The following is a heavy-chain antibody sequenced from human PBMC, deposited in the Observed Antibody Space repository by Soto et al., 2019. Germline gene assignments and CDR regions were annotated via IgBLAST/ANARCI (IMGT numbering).Heavy chain of an antibody. J-gene: IGHJ5*02. V-gene: IGHV1-3*01. CDR2: INPDNGNT. CDR3: ARGIATGQLDP. Sequence: ASVKVSCKASGYTFTRYTMNWVRQAPGQRLEWMGWINPDNGNTKSSQKFQDRVIITRDTAASTAYMDLSSLRSEDTAVYYCARGIATGQLDPWGQGTLVTVSS. D-gene: IGHD2-15*01. CDR1: GYTFTRYT.